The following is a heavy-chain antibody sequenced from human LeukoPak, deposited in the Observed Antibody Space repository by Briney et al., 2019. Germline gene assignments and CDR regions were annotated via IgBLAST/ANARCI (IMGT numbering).Heavy chain of an antibody. CDR2: NYYSGSA. Sequence: SESLSLTCTVSGGPISSFYWSWIRQSPGKGLEWIGYNYYSGSANYNPSLKSRVTISVDASKNQFSLKLSSVTAADTAVYYCARGDYGDSDYWGQGILVTVSS. J-gene: IGHJ4*02. D-gene: IGHD4-17*01. V-gene: IGHV4-59*01. CDR3: ARGDYGDSDY. CDR1: GGPISSFY.